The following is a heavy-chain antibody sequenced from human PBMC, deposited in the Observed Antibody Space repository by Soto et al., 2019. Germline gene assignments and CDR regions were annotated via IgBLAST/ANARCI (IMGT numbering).Heavy chain of an antibody. Sequence: QAQLVQSGAEVRRPGASVQLSCKASGLTFRTSAIHWVRQAPGRSLEWMGWINVGNDRPKYSQKFQGRLTITSQMSATTVYMDLATLTSEDTAVYFCASTDARNEAFDLWGQGTMVTVSS. CDR3: ASTDARNEAFDL. V-gene: IGHV1-3*01. D-gene: IGHD2-8*02. CDR2: INVGNDRP. CDR1: GLTFRTSA. J-gene: IGHJ3*01.